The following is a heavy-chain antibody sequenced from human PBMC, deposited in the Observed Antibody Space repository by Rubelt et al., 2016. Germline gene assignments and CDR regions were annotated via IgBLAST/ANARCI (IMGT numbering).Heavy chain of an antibody. J-gene: IGHJ6*03. CDR1: GFTVSSNY. Sequence: EVQLVESGGGLIQPGGSLRLSCAASGFTVSSNYMSWVRQAPGKGLEWVSVIYSGGSTYYADSVKGRFTISRDNSKNTLYLQMNSLRAEDTAVYYCAKDGYYYDSSGYYYYYYYMDVWGKGTTVTVSS. V-gene: IGHV3-53*01. D-gene: IGHD3-22*01. CDR2: IYSGGST. CDR3: AKDGYYYDSSGYYYYYYYMDV.